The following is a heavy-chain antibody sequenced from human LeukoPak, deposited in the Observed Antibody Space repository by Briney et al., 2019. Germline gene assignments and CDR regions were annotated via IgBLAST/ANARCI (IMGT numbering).Heavy chain of an antibody. D-gene: IGHD2-21*02. CDR1: GFTFNYYG. V-gene: IGHV3-64*01. CDR3: ASLAYCGGDCSAPSHWFDP. J-gene: IGHJ5*02. Sequence: GGSLRLSCAASGFTFNYYGMHWVRQTPGKGLEYVSAVSSDGSTTYYANSVKGRFTISRDNSKNTLYLQMGSLRPEDMAVYYCASLAYCGGDCSAPSHWFDPWGQGTLVTVSS. CDR2: VSSDGSTT.